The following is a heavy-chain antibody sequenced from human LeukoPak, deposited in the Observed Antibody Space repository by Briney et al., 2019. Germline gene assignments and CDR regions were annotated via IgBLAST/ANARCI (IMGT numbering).Heavy chain of an antibody. CDR1: GDSISSYY. CDR2: FYYSGST. J-gene: IGHJ4*02. V-gene: IGHV4-59*01. D-gene: IGHD5-18*01. Sequence: PSETLSLTCAVSGDSISSYYWSWIRQPPGKRLEWIGFFYYSGSTNYNPSLKSRVTISVDTSKNHFSLKLSSVTAADTAVYYCARGPGGYSYGYYFDYWGQGTLVTVSS. CDR3: ARGPGGYSYGYYFDY.